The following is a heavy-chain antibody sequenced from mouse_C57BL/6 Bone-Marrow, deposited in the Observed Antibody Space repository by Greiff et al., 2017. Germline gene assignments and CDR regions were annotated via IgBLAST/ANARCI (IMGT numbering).Heavy chain of an antibody. V-gene: IGHV5-4*03. Sequence: EVMLVESGGGLVKPGGSLKLSCAASGFTFSSYAMSWVRQTPEKRLEWVATISDGGSYTYYPDNVKGRFTISRDNAKNNLYLQMSHLNSEDTARYYCARVSLDFDVWGTGTTVTVSS. CDR2: ISDGGSYT. J-gene: IGHJ1*03. CDR3: ARVSLDFDV. CDR1: GFTFSSYA.